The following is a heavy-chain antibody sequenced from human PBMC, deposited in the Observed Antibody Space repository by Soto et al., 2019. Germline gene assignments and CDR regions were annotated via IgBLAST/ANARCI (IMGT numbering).Heavy chain of an antibody. D-gene: IGHD2-2*01. J-gene: IGHJ6*02. CDR3: ASSRTSRYGMDV. V-gene: IGHV4-61*01. CDR1: GGSVSSGSYY. CDR2: IDYSGST. Sequence: QAQLQESGPGLVKPSETLSLTCTVSGGSVSSGSYYWSWIRQPPGKGLEWIGYIDYSGSTNYNPSLKRRISISPDTSKNQFSLRLTSVTTADTAVYFCASSRTSRYGMDVWGQGTTVTVSS.